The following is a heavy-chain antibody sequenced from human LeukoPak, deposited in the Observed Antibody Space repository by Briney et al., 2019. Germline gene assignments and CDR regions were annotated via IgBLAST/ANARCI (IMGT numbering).Heavy chain of an antibody. V-gene: IGHV3-7*01. J-gene: IGHJ3*02. Sequence: GGSLTLSCAVSGLSFSIYWTSWVRQPPGKGLEWVAYINQEGSEIYYVDSVEGLSTISRDTHKHSLYLQINSLRAEDTAVYYWAKGLSGGDYFAFDIWGQGTMVTVSS. CDR3: AKGLSGGDYFAFDI. CDR2: INQEGSEI. D-gene: IGHD1-26*01. CDR1: GLSFSIYW.